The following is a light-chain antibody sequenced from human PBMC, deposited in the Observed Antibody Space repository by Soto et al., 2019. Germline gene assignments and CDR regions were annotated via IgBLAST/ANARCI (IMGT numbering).Light chain of an antibody. V-gene: IGKV3-20*01. Sequence: EIVLTQSPGTLSLFPGERATFSCRTSQSISATYLAWYQQKPGQAPRLLIYATSSRATGIPDRFSGSGSRTDFPLTISRLEPDDSAVYYCQQYASLPRTFGQGTKVEI. J-gene: IGKJ1*01. CDR3: QQYASLPRT. CDR2: ATS. CDR1: QSISATY.